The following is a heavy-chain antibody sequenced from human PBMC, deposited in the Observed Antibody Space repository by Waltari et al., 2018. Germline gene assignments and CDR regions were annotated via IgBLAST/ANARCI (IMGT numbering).Heavy chain of an antibody. V-gene: IGHV3-48*03. J-gene: IGHJ4*02. CDR3: ARGRRGDYLFDY. D-gene: IGHD5-12*01. CDR1: GFTFSSYE. CDR2: ISSSGSTI. Sequence: EVQLVESGGGLVQPGGSLRLSCAASGFTFSSYEMNWVRQAPGKGLEWVSYISSSGSTIYYADSVKGRFTISRDNAKNSLYLQMNSLRAEDTAVYYCARGRRGDYLFDYWGQGTLVTVSS.